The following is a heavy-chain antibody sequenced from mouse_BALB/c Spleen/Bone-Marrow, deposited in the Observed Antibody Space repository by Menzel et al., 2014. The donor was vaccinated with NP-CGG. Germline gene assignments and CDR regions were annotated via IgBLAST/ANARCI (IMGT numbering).Heavy chain of an antibody. J-gene: IGHJ1*01. CDR1: GFTFTDYY. CDR3: ARDENVGIYWYFDV. CDR2: IRNKAKGYTT. V-gene: IGHV7-3*02. Sequence: DVKLVESGGGLVQPGGSLRLSCEPSGFTFTDYYMSWVRQPPGKALEWLGFIRNKAKGYTTDYSASVKGRFTISRDNSQSISYLQMNTLRAEDSATYYCARDENVGIYWYFDVWGAGTTVTVSS.